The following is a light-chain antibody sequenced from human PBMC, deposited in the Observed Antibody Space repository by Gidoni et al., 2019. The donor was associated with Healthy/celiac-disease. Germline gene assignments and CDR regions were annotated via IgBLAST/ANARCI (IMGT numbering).Light chain of an antibody. Sequence: EIVFTQSPGTLSLSPGERATLSCRASQSVSSSYLAWYQQKPGQAPRLLIYGASSRATGIPDRFSGSGSGTDFTLTISRLEPEDFAVYYCQQFRGSFGQGTKLEIK. CDR2: GAS. J-gene: IGKJ2*04. CDR1: QSVSSSY. CDR3: QQFRGS. V-gene: IGKV3-20*01.